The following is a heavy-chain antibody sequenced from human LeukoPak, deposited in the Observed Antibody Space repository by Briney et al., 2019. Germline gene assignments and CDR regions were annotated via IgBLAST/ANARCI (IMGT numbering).Heavy chain of an antibody. D-gene: IGHD3-22*01. J-gene: IGHJ1*01. CDR3: ARGDSSGYYLNFHSAEYFQH. V-gene: IGHV1-2*04. CDR1: GYTFTGYY. CDR2: INPNSGGT. Sequence: ASVKVSCKASGYTFTGYYMHWVRQAPGQGLEWMGWINPNSGGTNYAQKFQGWVTMTRDTSISTAYMELSRLRSDDTAVYYCARGDSSGYYLNFHSAEYFQHWGQGTLVTVSS.